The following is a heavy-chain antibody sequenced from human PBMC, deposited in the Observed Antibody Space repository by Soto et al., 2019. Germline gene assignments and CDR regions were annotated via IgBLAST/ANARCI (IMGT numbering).Heavy chain of an antibody. Sequence: TGGSLRLSCAASGFTFGSYSFSWVRQAPGMGLEWVSAKTGSSTHTYYSDSVKVRFDVSRDNSKNTLYLQMNSLRAEDTAVYYCAQISYSGDYFPGYWGLGTLVTVSS. J-gene: IGHJ4*02. CDR1: GFTFGSYS. D-gene: IGHD1-26*01. V-gene: IGHV3-23*01. CDR2: KTGSSTHT. CDR3: AQISYSGDYFPGY.